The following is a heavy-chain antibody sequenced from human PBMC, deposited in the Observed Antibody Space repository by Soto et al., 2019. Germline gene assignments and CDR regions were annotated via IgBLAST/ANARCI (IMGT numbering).Heavy chain of an antibody. CDR2: ISRSSSTI. D-gene: IGHD3-22*01. J-gene: IGHJ4*02. CDR1: GFTLSGYS. CDR3: ARVPNCDSSGCYFYFDL. V-gene: IGHV3-48*04. Sequence: HPGGSLRLSCVASGFTLSGYSMNWVRQAPGKGLEWVSYISRSSSTIYYADSVKGRFTISRDNAKNTLFLKVNSLRADDTVFYYCARVPNCDSSGCYFYFDLGGRGALVTVSS.